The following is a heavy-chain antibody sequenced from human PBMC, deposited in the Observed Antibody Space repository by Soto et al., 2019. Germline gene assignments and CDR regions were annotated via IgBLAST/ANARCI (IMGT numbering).Heavy chain of an antibody. CDR2: IYYSGST. CDR1: GGSISSYY. J-gene: IGHJ6*02. CDR3: ARAVWFGEVNYYYGMDV. D-gene: IGHD3-10*01. V-gene: IGHV4-59*01. Sequence: SETLSLTCTVSGGSISSYYWSWIRQPPGKGLEWIGYIYYSGSTNYNPSLKSRVTISVDTSKNQFSLKLSSVTAADTAVYYCARAVWFGEVNYYYGMDVWGQGTTVTVSS.